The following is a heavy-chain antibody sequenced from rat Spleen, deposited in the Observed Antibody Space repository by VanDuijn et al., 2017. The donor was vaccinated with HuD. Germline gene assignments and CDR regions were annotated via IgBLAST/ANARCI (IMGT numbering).Heavy chain of an antibody. CDR1: GLSFSNYD. D-gene: IGHD1-11*01. J-gene: IGHJ4*01. CDR3: VKEANYGGLMDA. CDR2: ITYDGSGT. Sequence: EVQLVESGGGLVQPGRSMKLSCAASGLSFSNYDMAWVRQAPTKGLEWVATITYDGSGTYYRDSVKGRFTISRNNAKNTLYLQMDSLRTEDTATYYCVKEANYGGLMDAWGQGASVTVSS. V-gene: IGHV5-7*01.